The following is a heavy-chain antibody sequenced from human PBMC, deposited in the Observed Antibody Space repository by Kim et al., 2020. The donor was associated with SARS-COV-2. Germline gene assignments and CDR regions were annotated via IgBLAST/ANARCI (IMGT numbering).Heavy chain of an antibody. CDR3: ARVLGPDLLRYFDTRNYYYYGMDV. CDR1: GFTFSSYW. D-gene: IGHD3-9*01. Sequence: GGSLRLSCAASGFTFSSYWMHWVRQAPGKGLVWVSRINSDGSSTSYADSVKGRFTISRDNAKNTLYLQMNSLRAEDTAVYYCARVLGPDLLRYFDTRNYYYYGMDVWGQGTTVTVSS. J-gene: IGHJ6*02. V-gene: IGHV3-74*01. CDR2: INSDGSST.